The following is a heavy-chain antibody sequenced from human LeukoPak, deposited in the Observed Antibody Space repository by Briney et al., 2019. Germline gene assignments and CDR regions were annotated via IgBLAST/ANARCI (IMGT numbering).Heavy chain of an antibody. V-gene: IGHV1-2*02. D-gene: IGHD2-21*02. CDR2: INPNSGGT. Sequence: ASVEVSCKASGYTFTGYYMHWVRQAPGQGLEWMGWINPNSGGTNYAQKFQGRVTMTRDTSISTAYMELSRLRSDDTAVYSCARPSFVTATTNWFDPWGQGTLVTVPP. CDR3: ARPSFVTATTNWFDP. J-gene: IGHJ5*02. CDR1: GYTFTGYY.